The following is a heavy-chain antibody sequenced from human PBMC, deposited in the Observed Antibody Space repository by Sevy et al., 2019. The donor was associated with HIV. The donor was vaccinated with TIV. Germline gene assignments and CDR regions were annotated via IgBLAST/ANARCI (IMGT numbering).Heavy chain of an antibody. Sequence: GGSLRFSCAASGFTFSSYGMHWVRQAPGKGLEWVAVISYDGSNKYYADSVKGRFTISRDDSKNTLYLQMNSLRAEDTAVYYCAKDLNSSGYYYVLDYWGQGTLVTVSS. J-gene: IGHJ4*02. CDR2: ISYDGSNK. V-gene: IGHV3-30*18. CDR1: GFTFSSYG. D-gene: IGHD3-22*01. CDR3: AKDLNSSGYYYVLDY.